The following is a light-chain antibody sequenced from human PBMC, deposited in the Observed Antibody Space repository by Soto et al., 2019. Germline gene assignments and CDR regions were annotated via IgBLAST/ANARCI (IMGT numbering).Light chain of an antibody. CDR2: GNT. CDR3: QSYDSSLTGSSV. V-gene: IGLV1-40*01. Sequence: QSVMTPTPSVCGAPGQRCTIPCTASISNIRAGYDVHWYRQLPGTAPKLLIYGNTNRPSGVPDRFSGSRSGNSASLAITGLQAEDDADYYCQSYDSSLTGSSVFGTGTKVTV. CDR1: ISNIRAGYD. J-gene: IGLJ1*01.